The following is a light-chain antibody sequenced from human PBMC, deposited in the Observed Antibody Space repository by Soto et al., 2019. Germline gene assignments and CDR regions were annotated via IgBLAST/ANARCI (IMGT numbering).Light chain of an antibody. CDR3: HQSYRSPRMYT. J-gene: IGKJ2*01. CDR1: QSNSTS. V-gene: IGKV1-39*01. CDR2: AAS. Sequence: DIQMTQSPSSLSASVGDRVTITCRASQSNSTSLIWYQQKPGKAPDLLIYAASNLQSGVPSRFSGSGSGADFRLTSSSLQPDDFATYYGHQSYRSPRMYTLGQGTKLELK.